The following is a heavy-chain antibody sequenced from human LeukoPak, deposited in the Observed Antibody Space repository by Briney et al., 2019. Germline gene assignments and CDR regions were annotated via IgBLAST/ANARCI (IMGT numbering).Heavy chain of an antibody. CDR2: VNPSGDST. J-gene: IGHJ3*02. Sequence: GASVKVSCKASGYTFSNYNIHWLRQAPGQGLEWMGIVNPSGDSTNYAQNFQGRVTMTGDTSTSTVYMELSSLRSEDTAVYYCARGRDGYNDAYDIWGQGTMVTVTS. CDR3: ARGRDGYNDAYDI. V-gene: IGHV1-46*01. CDR1: GYTFSNYN. D-gene: IGHD5-24*01.